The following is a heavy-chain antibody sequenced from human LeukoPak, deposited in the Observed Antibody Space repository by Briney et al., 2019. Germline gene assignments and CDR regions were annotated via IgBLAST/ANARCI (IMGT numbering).Heavy chain of an antibody. CDR3: ARGSWELGEWGLSVFDY. Sequence: ASVTVSCKASGYTFTSYAMNWVRQAPGQGLEWMGWINTNTGNPTYAQGFTGRFVFSLDTSVSTAYLQISSLKAEDTAVYYCARGSWELGEWGLSVFDYWGQGTLVTVSS. J-gene: IGHJ4*02. CDR1: GYTFTSYA. D-gene: IGHD1-26*01. V-gene: IGHV7-4-1*02. CDR2: INTNTGNP.